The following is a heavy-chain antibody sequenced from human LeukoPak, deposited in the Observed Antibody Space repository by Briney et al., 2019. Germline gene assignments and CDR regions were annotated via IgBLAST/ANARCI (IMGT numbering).Heavy chain of an antibody. CDR2: IYHSGST. V-gene: IGHV4-38-2*01. D-gene: IGHD2-21*01. CDR1: GYSISSGYY. Sequence: PSETLSLTCAVSGYSISSGYYWGWIRQPPGKGLEWLRSIYHSGSTYYNPSLKSRVTISVDTSKNQFSLKLSSVTAADTAVYYCARGYYPPRWYFDLWGRGTLVTVSS. CDR3: ARGYYPPRWYFDL. J-gene: IGHJ2*01.